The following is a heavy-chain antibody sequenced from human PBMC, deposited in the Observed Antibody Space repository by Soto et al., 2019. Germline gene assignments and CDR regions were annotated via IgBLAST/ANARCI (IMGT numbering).Heavy chain of an antibody. D-gene: IGHD1-26*01. V-gene: IGHV3-11*06. Sequence: WGSRRLSCAASGFTFSDYYMSWIRQAPGKGLEWVSYISSSSSYTNYADSVKGRFTISRDNAKNSLYLQMNSLRAEDTAVYYCARARVYSGSYYCDYWGKGNMVSVSS. CDR1: GFTFSDYY. J-gene: IGHJ4*02. CDR2: ISSSSSYT. CDR3: ARARVYSGSYYCDY.